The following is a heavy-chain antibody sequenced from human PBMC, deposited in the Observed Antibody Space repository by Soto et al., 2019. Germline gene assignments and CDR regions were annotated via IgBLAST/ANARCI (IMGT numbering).Heavy chain of an antibody. J-gene: IGHJ4*02. CDR1: GFTFANAW. CDR3: RRDWDYPVL. Sequence: DVQLVESGGGLVKPGGSLRLSCAASGFTFANAWMSWVRQTPGKGLEWVGRVRSNADGGTTDYAAPVKGRFTISSDDSENALYLQMNSLKIDDTAVYYCRRDWDYPVLWGQGNLVTVSS. D-gene: IGHD1-7*01. CDR2: VRSNADGGTT. V-gene: IGHV3-15*01.